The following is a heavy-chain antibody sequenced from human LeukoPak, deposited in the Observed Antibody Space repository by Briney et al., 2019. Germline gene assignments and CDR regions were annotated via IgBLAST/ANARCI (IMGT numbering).Heavy chain of an antibody. Sequence: SVKVSCKASGGTFSSYAISWVRQAPGQWLEWMGGIIPIFGKANYAQKFQGRVTITADKSTSTAYMELSSLRSEDTAVYYCARHEQEDFEYVNWLWGYGMDVWGKGATVTVSS. D-gene: IGHD3-9*01. CDR3: ARHEQEDFEYVNWLWGYGMDV. CDR2: IIPIFGKA. V-gene: IGHV1-69*06. J-gene: IGHJ6*04. CDR1: GGTFSSYA.